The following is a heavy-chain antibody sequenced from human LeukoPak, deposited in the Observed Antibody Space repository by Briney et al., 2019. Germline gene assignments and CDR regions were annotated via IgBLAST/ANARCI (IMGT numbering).Heavy chain of an antibody. V-gene: IGHV3-30*01. CDR2: ISYDGSNK. CDR1: GFTLSSYA. D-gene: IGHD5-24*01. Sequence: GGSLRLSCAASGFTLSSYAMHWVRQAPGKGLEWVAVISYDGSNKYYADSVKGRFTISRDNSKNTLYLQMNSLRAEDTAVYYCARGGDGYNYGYFDYWGQGTLVTVSS. J-gene: IGHJ4*02. CDR3: ARGGDGYNYGYFDY.